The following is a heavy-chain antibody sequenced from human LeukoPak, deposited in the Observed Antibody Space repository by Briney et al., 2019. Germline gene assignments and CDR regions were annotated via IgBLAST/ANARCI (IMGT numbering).Heavy chain of an antibody. CDR3: AKDATPRNSIWDHFDS. Sequence: PGGSLRPSCAASGFSFSSFGIHWVRQAPGKGLEWVAGVGGGSNIFYADSVRGRFTASRDDSRSTVYLQMNSLRVEDTALYFCAKDATPRNSIWDHFDSWGQGTLVTLAS. V-gene: IGHV3-33*06. CDR2: VGGGSNI. CDR1: GFSFSSFG. J-gene: IGHJ4*02. D-gene: IGHD1-7*01.